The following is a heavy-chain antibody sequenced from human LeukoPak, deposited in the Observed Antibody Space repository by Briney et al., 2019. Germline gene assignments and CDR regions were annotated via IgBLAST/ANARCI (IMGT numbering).Heavy chain of an antibody. CDR3: ASQFAYSSGWYGDY. V-gene: IGHV1-69*06. D-gene: IGHD6-19*01. J-gene: IGHJ4*02. CDR2: IIPIFGTA. CDR1: GGTFSSYA. Sequence: SVKVSCKASGGTFSSYAISWVRQAPGQGLEWMGGIIPIFGTANYAQKFQGRVTITADKSTSTAYMELSSLRSEDTVVYYCASQFAYSSGWYGDYWGQGTLVTVSS.